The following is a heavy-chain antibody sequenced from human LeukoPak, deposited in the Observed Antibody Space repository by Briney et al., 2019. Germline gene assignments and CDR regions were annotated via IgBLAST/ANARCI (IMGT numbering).Heavy chain of an antibody. CDR1: GGSISSYY. CDR2: IYYSGST. CDR3: ARRRRDKALDY. Sequence: KPSETLSLTCTVSGGSISSYYWSWIRQPPGRGLEWIGYIYYSGSTNYNPSLKSRVTISVDTSKNQFSLKLSSVTAADTAVYYCARRRRDKALDYWGQGTLVTVSS. D-gene: IGHD2-15*01. J-gene: IGHJ4*02. V-gene: IGHV4-59*01.